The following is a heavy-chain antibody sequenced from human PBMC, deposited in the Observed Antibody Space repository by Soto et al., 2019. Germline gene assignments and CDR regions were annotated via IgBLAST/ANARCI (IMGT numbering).Heavy chain of an antibody. CDR3: GRQDSSSSEVFDY. V-gene: IGHV4-39*01. CDR1: GSSISDSCYY. CDR2: IYYSEST. Sequence: SEALSLTSAASGSSISDSCYYWGRTRQPPGKGMGLIGSIYYSESTYYNPTLKRRVTITIDTSNNHFTLKLSSVTAADTAVYYCGRQDSSSSEVFDYWGQGTLVTVSS. J-gene: IGHJ4*02. D-gene: IGHD6-6*01.